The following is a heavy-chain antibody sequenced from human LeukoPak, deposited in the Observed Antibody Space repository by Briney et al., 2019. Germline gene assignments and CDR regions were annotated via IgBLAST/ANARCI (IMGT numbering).Heavy chain of an antibody. D-gene: IGHD6-19*01. V-gene: IGHV4-39*07. J-gene: IGHJ4*02. CDR3: ARDTGYTSGLFDS. Sequence: SETLSLTCTVSGGSISSRSYNWGWIRQPPGKGLEWIGTIYYRGSTYYNPSLKSRVTISVDTSKNQFSLKLSSVTAADTAVYYCARDTGYTSGLFDSWGQGTLVTVSS. CDR2: IYYRGST. CDR1: GGSISSRSYN.